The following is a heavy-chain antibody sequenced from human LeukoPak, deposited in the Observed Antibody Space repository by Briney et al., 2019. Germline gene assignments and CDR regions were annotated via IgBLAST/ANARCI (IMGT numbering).Heavy chain of an antibody. Sequence: SETLSLTCTVSGGSVSSTTYYWGWIRHPPGEGLEWIGTVYFTGSTSYNPSLKSRLTISVDTSKNQLSLKLSSVTAIDTAVYYCAACYGSGNFYFNWGQGTLVTVSS. CDR3: AACYGSGNFYFN. V-gene: IGHV4-39*01. CDR1: GGSVSSTTYY. CDR2: VYFTGST. J-gene: IGHJ4*02. D-gene: IGHD3-10*01.